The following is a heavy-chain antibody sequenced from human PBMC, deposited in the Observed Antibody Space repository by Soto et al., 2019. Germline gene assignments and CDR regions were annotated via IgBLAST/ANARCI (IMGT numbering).Heavy chain of an antibody. J-gene: IGHJ6*02. D-gene: IGHD3-10*01. CDR2: INTGNGNT. V-gene: IGHV1-3*04. CDR1: GYIFTNYV. Sequence: QVQVVQSGAEVKKPGASVKVSCKASGYIFTNYVIHWVRQAPGQRLECMGWINTGNGNTQYSQKFQGRVTITRDTSESTAYMELSSLRSEDTAAYYCARSITMVRGLIYYGMDVWGQGTTVTVSS. CDR3: ARSITMVRGLIYYGMDV.